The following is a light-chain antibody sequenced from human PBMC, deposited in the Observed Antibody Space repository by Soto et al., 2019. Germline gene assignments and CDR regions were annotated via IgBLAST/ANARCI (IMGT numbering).Light chain of an antibody. CDR1: QSVSSSY. CDR3: QQYNDWPLT. V-gene: IGKV3-20*01. J-gene: IGKJ4*01. CDR2: GAS. Sequence: EIVLTQSPGTLSLSPGERATLSCRASQSVSSSYLAWYQQKPGQAPSLVIYGASSRATGIPDRFSGSGSGTEFTLTIISLQSEDSAVYYCQQYNDWPLTFGGGTKVDIK.